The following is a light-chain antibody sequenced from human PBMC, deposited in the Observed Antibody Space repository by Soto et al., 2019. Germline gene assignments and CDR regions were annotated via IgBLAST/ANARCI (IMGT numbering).Light chain of an antibody. Sequence: EIVLTQSPGTLSLSPGERATLSCRASQSVSSSYVAWYQQKPGQAPRLLIYEASIRAIVIPDRFSGSGSGTDFTLTISRLEPEDFAVYQCQQYGSSPPPFGQGSKVEIK. CDR1: QSVSSSY. CDR3: QQYGSSPPP. J-gene: IGKJ1*01. CDR2: EAS. V-gene: IGKV3-20*01.